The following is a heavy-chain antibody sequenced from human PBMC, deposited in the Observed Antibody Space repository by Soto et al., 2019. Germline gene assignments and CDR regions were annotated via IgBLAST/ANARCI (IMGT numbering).Heavy chain of an antibody. J-gene: IGHJ4*02. D-gene: IGHD3-9*01. CDR3: ARLEGLAPISYYFDF. Sequence: PSETQSLTSTFPDYYIKSDKYYRGWIRQPPGKGLEWIGSIYYRGNAYYNPSLQTRVTISLDMSKSQFSLKLNSVTAAASAVYFCARLEGLAPISYYFDFWGPGALVTVSS. CDR1: DYYIKSDKYY. V-gene: IGHV4-39*01. CDR2: IYYRGNA.